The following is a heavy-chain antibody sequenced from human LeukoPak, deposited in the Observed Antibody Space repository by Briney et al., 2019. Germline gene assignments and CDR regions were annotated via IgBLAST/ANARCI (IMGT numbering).Heavy chain of an antibody. CDR2: IRSKTDGGTT. D-gene: IGHD3-22*01. CDR1: GFTFSNAW. Sequence: GGSLRLSCAASGFTFSNAWMSWVRQAPGKGLEWVGRIRSKTDGGTTDYAAPVKGRFTISRDNSKNTLYLQMNSLRAEDTAVYYCAKDGRRLLGSLIGYWGQGTLVTVSS. CDR3: AKDGRRLLGSLIGY. J-gene: IGHJ4*02. V-gene: IGHV3-15*01.